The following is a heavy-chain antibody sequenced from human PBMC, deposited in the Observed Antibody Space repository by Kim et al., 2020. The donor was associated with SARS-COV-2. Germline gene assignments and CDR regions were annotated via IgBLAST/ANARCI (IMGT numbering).Heavy chain of an antibody. CDR2: IIPIFGTA. V-gene: IGHV1-69*13. Sequence: SVKGSCKASGGTFSSYAISWVRQAPGQGLEWMGGIIPIFGTANYAQKFQGRVTITADESTSTAYMELSSLRSEDTAVYYCARDLEYSSSWRPYYYYGMDVWGQGTTVTVSS. D-gene: IGHD6-13*01. J-gene: IGHJ6*02. CDR3: ARDLEYSSSWRPYYYYGMDV. CDR1: GGTFSSYA.